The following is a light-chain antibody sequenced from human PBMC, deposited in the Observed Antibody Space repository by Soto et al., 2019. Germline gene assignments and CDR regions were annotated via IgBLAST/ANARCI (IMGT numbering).Light chain of an antibody. CDR1: QNIFSY. CDR2: EAS. J-gene: IGKJ1*01. Sequence: DIQMTQSPSTLSASVGDRVTITCRASQNIFSYLAWYQQKPGKAPRLLICEASTLESGVPSRFSGRGSGTEFTLTISSLQPDDFATFYCQQYKHYWTFGQGTKVDIK. CDR3: QQYKHYWT. V-gene: IGKV1-5*03.